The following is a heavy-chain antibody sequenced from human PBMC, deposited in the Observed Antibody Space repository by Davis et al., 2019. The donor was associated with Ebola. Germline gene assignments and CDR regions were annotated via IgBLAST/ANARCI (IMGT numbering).Heavy chain of an antibody. Sequence: PGGSLRLSCAASGFTFSSYGMHWVRQAPGKGLEWVAVISYDGSNKYYADSVKGRFTISRDNSKNTLYLQMNSLRAEDTAVYYCARGGVEYCSSTSCYTDYYYGMDVWGQGTTVTVSS. CDR1: GFTFSSYG. CDR3: ARGGVEYCSSTSCYTDYYYGMDV. V-gene: IGHV3-30*03. CDR2: ISYDGSNK. J-gene: IGHJ6*02. D-gene: IGHD2-2*02.